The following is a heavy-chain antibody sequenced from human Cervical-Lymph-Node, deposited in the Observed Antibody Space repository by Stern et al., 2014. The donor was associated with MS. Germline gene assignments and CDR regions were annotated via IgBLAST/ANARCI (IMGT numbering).Heavy chain of an antibody. V-gene: IGHV3-33*01. J-gene: IGHJ4*02. CDR3: ASAYSSSHYYFDY. CDR2: IWYDGSNP. D-gene: IGHD6-13*01. CDR1: GFGFSRYA. Sequence: QVQLVESGGGVVQPGRSLRLSCAASGFGFSRYAMHWVRQAPGKGLEWVALIWYDGSNPYYADSVTGRFTISRDNFKNTLYLQMNSLRAEDTAVYYCASAYSSSHYYFDYWGQGTLVTVSS.